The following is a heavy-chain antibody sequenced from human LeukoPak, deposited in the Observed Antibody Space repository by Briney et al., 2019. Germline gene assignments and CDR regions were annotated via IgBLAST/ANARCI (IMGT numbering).Heavy chain of an antibody. CDR3: ASGRYYFDY. V-gene: IGHV3-53*01. CDR1: GFTVSSNY. CDR2: IHSVGST. J-gene: IGHJ4*02. Sequence: GGSLRLSCAASGFTVSSNYMSWVRQAPGKGLEWVSLIHSVGSTKYADSVKGRFTISRDNSKNTLYLQMNSLRAEDTAVYYCASGRYYFDYWGQGTLVTVSS.